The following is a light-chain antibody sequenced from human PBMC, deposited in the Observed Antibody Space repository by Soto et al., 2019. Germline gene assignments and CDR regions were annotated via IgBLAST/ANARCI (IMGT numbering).Light chain of an antibody. CDR3: QQYGSSLYT. Sequence: EIVLTQSPGTLSLSPGERVILSCRVSQSIASTYLTWYQQKPGQAPRLLIYGASRRATGIPDRFSGSGSGTDFSLTISRLEPEDFAVYYCQQYGSSLYTFGQGTKLEIK. V-gene: IGKV3-20*01. CDR1: QSIASTY. J-gene: IGKJ2*01. CDR2: GAS.